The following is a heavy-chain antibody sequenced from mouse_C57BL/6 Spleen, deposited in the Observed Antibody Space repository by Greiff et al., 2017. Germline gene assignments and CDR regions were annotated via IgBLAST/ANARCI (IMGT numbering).Heavy chain of an antibody. CDR3: TRDHYGSSYAY. Sequence: EVQGVESGGGLVKPGGSLKLSCAASGFTFSDYGMHWVRQAPEKGLEWVAYISSASSTLYYADTVKGRFTISRDNAKNTLFLQMTSLRSEDTAMYYCTRDHYGSSYAYWGQGTTLTVSS. J-gene: IGHJ2*01. CDR1: GFTFSDYG. V-gene: IGHV5-17*01. D-gene: IGHD1-1*01. CDR2: ISSASSTL.